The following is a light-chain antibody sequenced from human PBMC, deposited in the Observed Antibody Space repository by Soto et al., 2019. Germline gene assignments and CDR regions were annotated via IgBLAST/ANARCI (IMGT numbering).Light chain of an antibody. CDR1: ESVSTN. V-gene: IGKV3-20*01. CDR3: QQYGSSGT. Sequence: SSATLSLAPGERVTLSCRASESVSTNLAWYQQKAGQAPRLLIYGASTRAAGIPDRCSGSGAGKDFTLTSSILEPEVFAVYYRQQYGSSGTFGQGTKVDIK. J-gene: IGKJ1*01. CDR2: GAS.